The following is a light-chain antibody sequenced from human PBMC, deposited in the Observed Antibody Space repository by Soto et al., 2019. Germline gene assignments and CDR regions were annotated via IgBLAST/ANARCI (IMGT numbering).Light chain of an antibody. V-gene: IGKV3-11*01. J-gene: IGKJ1*01. CDR3: QQRSNWPQT. Sequence: EVVPTHFSGTPSLSPGERPTLSCRASQNVANYLDWYQQKPGQAPRLLIYESSNRATGIAARFSGSGSGTDFTLTISSLEPEDFAVYYCQQRSNWPQTFGQGTKVDIK. CDR1: QNVANY. CDR2: ESS.